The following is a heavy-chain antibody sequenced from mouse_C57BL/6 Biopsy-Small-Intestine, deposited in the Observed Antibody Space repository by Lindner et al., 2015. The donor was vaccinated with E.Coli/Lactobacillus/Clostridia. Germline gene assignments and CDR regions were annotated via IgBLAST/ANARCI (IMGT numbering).Heavy chain of an antibody. J-gene: IGHJ4*01. Sequence: VQLQESGAELARPGASVKLSCKASGYTFTSYGISWVKQRTGQGLEWIGEIYPRSGNTYYNEKFKGKATLTADKSPSTAYMELRSPTSEDSAVYFCALNYYGSRGYALDYWGQGTSVTVSS. CDR1: GYTFTSYG. CDR2: IYPRSGNT. CDR3: ALNYYGSRGYALDY. V-gene: IGHV1-81*01. D-gene: IGHD1-1*01.